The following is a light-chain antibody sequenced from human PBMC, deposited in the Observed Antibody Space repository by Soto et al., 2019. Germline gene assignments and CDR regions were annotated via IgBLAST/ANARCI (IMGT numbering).Light chain of an antibody. J-gene: IGKJ2*01. CDR3: QQYNNWPPMYT. V-gene: IGKV3-15*01. Sequence: EIVITQSPVTLSVSPGERVTLSCRASQSISSNLAWYQQKPGQAPRLLIFGASVRAAGTPDRFSGSGSGTEFTLTITGLQSEDFAIYYCQQYNNWPPMYTFGQGTKVDIK. CDR1: QSISSN. CDR2: GAS.